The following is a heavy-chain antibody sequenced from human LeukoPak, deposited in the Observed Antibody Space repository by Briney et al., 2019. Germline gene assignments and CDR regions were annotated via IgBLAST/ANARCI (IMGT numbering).Heavy chain of an antibody. Sequence: GESLKTSCKSSGYSFTSYWIAWVRQMPGKGLEWMGIIYPSDSDTTYSPSFQGQVTILVDKSISTAYLQWSSLKASDTAMYYCARRRSGTYIDYWGQGTLVTVSS. CDR3: ARRRSGTYIDY. CDR2: IYPSDSDT. V-gene: IGHV5-51*01. J-gene: IGHJ4*02. D-gene: IGHD1-26*01. CDR1: GYSFTSYW.